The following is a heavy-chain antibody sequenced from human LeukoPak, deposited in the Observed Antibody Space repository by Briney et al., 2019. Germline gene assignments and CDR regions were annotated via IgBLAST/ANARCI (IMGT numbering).Heavy chain of an antibody. CDR1: GFTFDDYA. CDR3: AKDTTYYYGSGSYYLNGGFDY. D-gene: IGHD3-10*01. J-gene: IGHJ4*02. CDR2: ISWNSGSI. V-gene: IGHV3-9*01. Sequence: PGGSLRLSCAASGFTFDDYAMHWVRQAPGKGLEWVSGISWNSGSIGYADSVKGRFTISRDNAKNSLYLQMNSLRAEDTALYYCAKDTTYYYGSGSYYLNGGFDYWGQGTLVTVSS.